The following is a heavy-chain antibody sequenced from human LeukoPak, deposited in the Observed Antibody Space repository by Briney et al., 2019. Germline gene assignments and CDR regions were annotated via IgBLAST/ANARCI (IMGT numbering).Heavy chain of an antibody. V-gene: IGHV3-21*01. CDR3: ARPYDTRGYFPDY. Sequence: GGSLRLSCAASGFTFSSYAMNWVRQAPGKGLEWVSSISRGSDHIFYADSMKGRFTISRDNAKNSLYLQMNSLGAEDTAVCYCARPYDTRGYFPDYWGQGTLVTVSS. D-gene: IGHD3-22*01. J-gene: IGHJ4*02. CDR2: ISRGSDHI. CDR1: GFTFSSYA.